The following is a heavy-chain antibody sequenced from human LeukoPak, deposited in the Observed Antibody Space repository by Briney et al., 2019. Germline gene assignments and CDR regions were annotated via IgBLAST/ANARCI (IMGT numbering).Heavy chain of an antibody. CDR2: IKQDGSEK. V-gene: IGHV3-7*01. J-gene: IGHJ5*02. D-gene: IGHD3-22*01. CDR3: ARDVGPNYYDSSGMFDP. CDR1: GFTFSSYW. Sequence: GGSLRLSCAASGFTFSSYWMSWVRQAPGKGLEWVANIKQDGSEKYYVDSVKGRFTISRDNAKNSLYLQMNSLRAEDTAVYYCARDVGPNYYDSSGMFDPWGQGTLVTVSS.